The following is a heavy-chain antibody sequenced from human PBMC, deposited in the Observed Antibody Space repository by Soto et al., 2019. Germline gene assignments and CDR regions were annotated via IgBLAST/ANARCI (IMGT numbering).Heavy chain of an antibody. D-gene: IGHD6-19*01. CDR3: AREVRVSGRDRDRSGYYYYMDV. J-gene: IGHJ6*03. Sequence: GGSLRLSCAASGFTFSSYAMHWVRQAPGKGLEYVSAISSNGGSTYYANSVKGRFTISRDNSKNTLYLQMGSLRAEDMAVYYCAREVRVSGRDRDRSGYYYYMDVWGKGTTVTVSS. CDR2: ISSNGGST. V-gene: IGHV3-64*01. CDR1: GFTFSSYA.